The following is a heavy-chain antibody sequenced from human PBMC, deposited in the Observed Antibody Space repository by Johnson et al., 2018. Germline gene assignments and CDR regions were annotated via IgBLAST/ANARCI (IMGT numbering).Heavy chain of an antibody. V-gene: IGHV3-33*08. CDR1: GFTFSSYG. CDR3: ARVKVPPNMYYYYMDV. Sequence: QVQLVQSGGGVVQPGRSLRLSCAASGFTFSSYGMHWVRQAPGKGLEWVAVIWFDGSEKFDVDSVKGRFTISRDNAKNSLYLQMNSLRAEDTAVYYWARVKVPPNMYYYYMDVWGKGTTVTVSS. CDR2: IWFDGSEK. D-gene: IGHD2-2*01. J-gene: IGHJ6*03.